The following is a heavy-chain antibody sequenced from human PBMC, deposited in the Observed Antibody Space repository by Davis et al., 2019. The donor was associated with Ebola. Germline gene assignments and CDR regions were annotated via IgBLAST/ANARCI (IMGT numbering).Heavy chain of an antibody. V-gene: IGHV4-31*03. Sequence: SETLSLTCTVSGGSISSGSYYWSWIRQHPGRGLEWIGHISHTGSTSHNPSLKSRLTIFLDMSKNQVSLELSSVTAADTAVYYCARSVFPSHSRGYYSGGFYFFDIWGQGTLVTVSS. CDR3: ARSVFPSHSRGYYSGGFYFFDI. D-gene: IGHD3-22*01. CDR1: GGSISSGSYY. CDR2: ISHTGST. J-gene: IGHJ4*02.